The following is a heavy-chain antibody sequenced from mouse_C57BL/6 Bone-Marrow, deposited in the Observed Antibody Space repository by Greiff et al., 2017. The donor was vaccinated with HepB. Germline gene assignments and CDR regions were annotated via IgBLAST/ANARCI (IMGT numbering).Heavy chain of an antibody. Sequence: EVQLQQSGPVLVKPGASVKMSCKASGYTFTDYYMNWVKQSHGKSLEWIGVINPYNGGTSYNQKFKGKATLTVDKSSSTAYMELNSLTSEDSAVYYCARSTVVEDYFDYWGQGTTLTVSS. V-gene: IGHV1-19*01. CDR3: ARSTVVEDYFDY. CDR2: INPYNGGT. CDR1: GYTFTDYY. J-gene: IGHJ2*01. D-gene: IGHD1-1*01.